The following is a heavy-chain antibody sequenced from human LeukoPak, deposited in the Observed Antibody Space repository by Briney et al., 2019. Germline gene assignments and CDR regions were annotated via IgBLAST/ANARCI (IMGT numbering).Heavy chain of an antibody. J-gene: IGHJ4*02. V-gene: IGHV4-59*01. CDR1: GVTISSYY. D-gene: IGHD3-10*01. Sequence: SETLSLTCTVSGVTISSYYWSWLRQPPGKGLEWIGYIYYSGSTNYNPSLKSRVTISVDTSKNQFSLKLSSVTAADTAVYYCAREDSSTNYWGQGTLVTVSS. CDR3: AREDSSTNY. CDR2: IYYSGST.